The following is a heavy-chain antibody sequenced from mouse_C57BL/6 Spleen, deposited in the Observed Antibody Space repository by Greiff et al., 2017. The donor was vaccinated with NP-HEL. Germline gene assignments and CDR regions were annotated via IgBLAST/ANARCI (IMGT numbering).Heavy chain of an antibody. V-gene: IGHV1-15*01. D-gene: IGHD1-1*01. CDR1: GYTFTDYE. CDR3: TRFLGSSDWYFDV. CDR2: IDPETGGT. Sequence: QVQLQQSGAELVRPGASVTLSCKASGYTFTDYEMHWVKQTPVHGLEWIGAIDPETGGTAYNQKFKGKAILTADKSSSTAYMELRSLTSEDSAVYYCTRFLGSSDWYFDVWGTGTTVTVSS. J-gene: IGHJ1*03.